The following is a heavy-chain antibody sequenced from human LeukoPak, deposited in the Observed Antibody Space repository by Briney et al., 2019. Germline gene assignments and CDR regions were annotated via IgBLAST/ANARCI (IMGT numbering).Heavy chain of an antibody. CDR1: GFTFSSYA. CDR2: ITGSGGNT. CDR3: AKGLVGYCTGGTCYPLDY. D-gene: IGHD2-15*01. J-gene: IGHJ4*02. V-gene: IGHV3-23*01. Sequence: GGSLRLSCAASGFTFSSYAMSWVRQAPGKGLEWVSAITGSGGNTYHADSVKGRFTISRDNSKNTLCLQMNTLRAEDTAVYYCAKGLVGYCTGGTCYPLDYWGQGTLVTVSS.